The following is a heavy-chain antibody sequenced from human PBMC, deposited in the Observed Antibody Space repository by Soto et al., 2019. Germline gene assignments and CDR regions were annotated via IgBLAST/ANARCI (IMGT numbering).Heavy chain of an antibody. CDR3: ARDSGIVVVPASDC. V-gene: IGHV1-18*01. CDR1: GYTFSNYG. Sequence: ASVKVSCKASGYTFSNYGISWVRQAPGQGLEWMGWISPHNGNTKYTQKFQGRVTMTTDTSTSTAYMELRSLRSDDTAVFYCARDSGIVVVPASDCWGQGTLVTVSS. CDR2: ISPHNGNT. J-gene: IGHJ4*02. D-gene: IGHD2-2*01.